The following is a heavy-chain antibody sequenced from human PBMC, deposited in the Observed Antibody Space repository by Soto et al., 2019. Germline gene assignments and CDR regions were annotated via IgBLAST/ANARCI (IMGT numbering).Heavy chain of an antibody. CDR1: GESVSSNTAA. CDR3: ARAHGQLWFAYAFDI. D-gene: IGHD5-18*01. V-gene: IGHV6-1*01. CDR2: TNYRSKWYN. J-gene: IGHJ3*02. Sequence: SQTLSLTCAISGESVSSNTAACNWIRQSPSRGLEWLGRTNYRSKWYNDYAPSVKSRITINPDTSKNQFSLQLNSVTPEDTAVYYCARAHGQLWFAYAFDIWGQGTMVT.